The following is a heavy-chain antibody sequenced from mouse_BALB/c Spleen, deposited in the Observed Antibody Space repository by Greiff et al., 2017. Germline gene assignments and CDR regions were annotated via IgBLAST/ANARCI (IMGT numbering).Heavy chain of an antibody. CDR2: INSNGGST. J-gene: IGHJ4*01. D-gene: IGHD2-4*01. Sequence: EVKLVESGGGLVQPGGSLKLSCAASGFTFSSYGMSWVRQTPDKRLELVATINSNGGSTYYPDSVKGRFTISRDNAKNTLYLQMSSLKSEDTAMYYCARELGGLRRVYAMDYWGQGTSVTVSS. CDR3: ARELGGLRRVYAMDY. CDR1: GFTFSSYG. V-gene: IGHV5-6-3*01.